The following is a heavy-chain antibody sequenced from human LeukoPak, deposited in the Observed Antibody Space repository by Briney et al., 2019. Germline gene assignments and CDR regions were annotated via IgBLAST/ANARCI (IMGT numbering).Heavy chain of an antibody. CDR2: INHSGSA. D-gene: IGHD4-17*01. CDR1: GGSFSGYY. J-gene: IGHJ4*02. V-gene: IGHV4-34*01. Sequence: SETLSLTCAVSGGSFSGYYWTWIRQPPGKGLEWIGEINHSGSANYNPSLKSRVTISLDTSKNQFSLKLSSVTAADTAVYYCARETTFDYGDYVDYWGQGTLVTVSS. CDR3: ARETTFDYGDYVDY.